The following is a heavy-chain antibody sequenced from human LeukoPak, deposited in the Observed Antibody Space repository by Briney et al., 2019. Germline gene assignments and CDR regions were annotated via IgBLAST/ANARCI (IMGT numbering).Heavy chain of an antibody. Sequence: PSETLSLTCAVYGGSFSGYYWSWIRQPPGKGLEWIGEISHSGSTNYNPSLKSRVTISVDTSKNQFSLKLSSVTAADTAVYYCARVDILTGYSSDYWGQGTLVTVSS. CDR3: ARVDILTGYSSDY. CDR1: GGSFSGYY. D-gene: IGHD3-9*01. J-gene: IGHJ4*02. CDR2: ISHSGST. V-gene: IGHV4-34*01.